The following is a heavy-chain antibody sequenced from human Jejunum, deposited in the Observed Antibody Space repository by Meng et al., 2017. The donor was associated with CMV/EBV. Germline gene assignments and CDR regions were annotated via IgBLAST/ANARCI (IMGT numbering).Heavy chain of an antibody. D-gene: IGHD2/OR15-2a*01. Sequence: ASGGTFSSYNISWVRQARGEGLEWRGRISHMLAIAKYAQKVQERVTITADKSTGTAYMELSSLRSEDTAVYYCARETNIHYGMDVWGQGTTVTVSS. CDR1: GGTFSSYN. V-gene: IGHV1-69*04. CDR2: ISHMLAIA. CDR3: ARETNIHYGMDV. J-gene: IGHJ6*01.